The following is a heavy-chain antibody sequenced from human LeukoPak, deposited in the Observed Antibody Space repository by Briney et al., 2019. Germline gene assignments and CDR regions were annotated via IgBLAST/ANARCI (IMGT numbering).Heavy chain of an antibody. Sequence: KPSETLSLTCTVSGGSIGSYYWSWIRQPPGKGLEWIGHISYSGSTNYNPSLKSRVTISVDTSKNQFSLKLSSVTAADTAVYYCARRGYTYGYNYYYGMDVWGQGTTVTVSS. J-gene: IGHJ6*02. V-gene: IGHV4-59*08. CDR3: ARRGYTYGYNYYYGMDV. CDR2: ISYSGST. D-gene: IGHD5-18*01. CDR1: GGSIGSYY.